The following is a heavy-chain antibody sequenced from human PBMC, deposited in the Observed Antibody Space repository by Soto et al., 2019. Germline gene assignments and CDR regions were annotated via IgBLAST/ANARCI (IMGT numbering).Heavy chain of an antibody. CDR2: INPNSGGT. V-gene: IGHV1-2*04. Sequence: ASVKVSCKASGYTFTGSYMHWVRQAPGQGLEWMGWINPNSGGTNYAQKFQGWVTMTRDTSISTAYMELSRLRSDDTAVYYCARANWNDGGRYYYYYMDVWGKGTTVTVSS. D-gene: IGHD1-1*01. CDR3: ARANWNDGGRYYYYYMDV. J-gene: IGHJ6*03. CDR1: GYTFTGSY.